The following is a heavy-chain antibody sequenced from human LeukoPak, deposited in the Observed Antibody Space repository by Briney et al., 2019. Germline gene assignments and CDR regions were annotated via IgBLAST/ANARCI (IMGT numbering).Heavy chain of an antibody. CDR2: ISGNGGYT. V-gene: IGHV3-64*01. D-gene: IGHD1/OR15-1a*01. Sequence: GGSLRLSCAASGFTFSTYAMLWVRQAPGKGLEYVSSISGNGGYTHYASSVKGRFTISRDNSKNTLFLQMGSLRAEDMAVYYCAAQGTTTGGFDPWGQGTLDTVSS. J-gene: IGHJ5*02. CDR3: AAQGTTTGGFDP. CDR1: GFTFSTYA.